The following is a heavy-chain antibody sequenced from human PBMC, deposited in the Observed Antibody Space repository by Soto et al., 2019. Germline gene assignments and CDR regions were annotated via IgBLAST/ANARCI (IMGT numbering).Heavy chain of an antibody. V-gene: IGHV1-69*02. D-gene: IGHD3-16*01. CDR2: IIPILGIA. J-gene: IGHJ5*02. CDR1: GGTFSSYT. CDR3: ARAPRISRISPTAHNWFDP. Sequence: QVQLVQSGAEVKKPGSSVKVSCKASGGTFSSYTISWVRQAPGQGLEWMGRIIPILGIANYAQKFQGRVTITADKSTSPAYMELSSLRSEDTAVYYCARAPRISRISPTAHNWFDPWGQGTLVTVSS.